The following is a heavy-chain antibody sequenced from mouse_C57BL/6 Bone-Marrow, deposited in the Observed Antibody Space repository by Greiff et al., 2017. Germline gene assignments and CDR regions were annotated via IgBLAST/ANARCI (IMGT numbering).Heavy chain of an antibody. V-gene: IGHV1-50*01. D-gene: IGHD2-10*02. Sequence: QQSCKASGYTFTSYWMQWVKQRPGQGLEWIGEIDPSDSSTNYNQKFKGKATLTVDTSSSTAYMQLSSLTSEDSAVDYCARGRVSHYAMDYWGQGTSVTVSS. CDR1: GYTFTSYW. J-gene: IGHJ4*01. CDR2: IDPSDSST. CDR3: ARGRVSHYAMDY.